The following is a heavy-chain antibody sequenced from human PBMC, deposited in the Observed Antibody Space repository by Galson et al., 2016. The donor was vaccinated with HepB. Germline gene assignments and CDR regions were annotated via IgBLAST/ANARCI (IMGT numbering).Heavy chain of an antibody. CDR2: INTKSGDT. J-gene: IGHJ3*02. CDR1: GYTFTGSF. V-gene: IGHV1-2*04. Sequence: SVKVSCKASGYTFTGSFIHWVRQAPGQGLEWMGWINTKSGDTNYAQKFQGWVIMTRDTSIRTTYMELSRLRPDDTAVYYCAGICSGANCLDAFDIWGQGTMVTVSS. D-gene: IGHD2-15*01. CDR3: AGICSGANCLDAFDI.